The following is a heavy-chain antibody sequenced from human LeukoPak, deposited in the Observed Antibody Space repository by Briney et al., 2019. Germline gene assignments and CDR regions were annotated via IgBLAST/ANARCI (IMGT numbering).Heavy chain of an antibody. Sequence: PSETLSLTCAVYGGSFSGYYWSWIRQPPGKGLGWIGEINHSGSTNYNPSLKSRVTISVDTSKNQFSLKLSSVTAADTAVYYCASLRWIADWGQGTLVTVSS. CDR1: GGSFSGYY. V-gene: IGHV4-34*01. D-gene: IGHD4-23*01. CDR2: INHSGST. J-gene: IGHJ4*02. CDR3: ASLRWIAD.